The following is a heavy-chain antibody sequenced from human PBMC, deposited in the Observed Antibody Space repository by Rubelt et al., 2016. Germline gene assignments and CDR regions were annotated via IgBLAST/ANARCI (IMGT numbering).Heavy chain of an antibody. CDR2: INQDGSEK. J-gene: IGHJ4*02. CDR3: ARDARWTSMVTGIYY. V-gene: IGHV3-7*03. D-gene: IGHD3-10*01. Sequence: WVANINQDGSEKYYVDSVKGRFTISSANANNSLYMQMNSLRAEDTAVYDCARDARWTSMVTGIYYWGQGALVTVSS.